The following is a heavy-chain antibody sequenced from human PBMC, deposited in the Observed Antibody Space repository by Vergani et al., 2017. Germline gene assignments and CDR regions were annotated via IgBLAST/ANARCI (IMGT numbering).Heavy chain of an antibody. CDR1: GYSFTSYW. D-gene: IGHD2-2*01. J-gene: IGHJ3*02. CDR2: IYPGDSDT. CDR3: ARIQTVYCSSTSCSDAFDI. Sequence: EVQLVPSGAEVKKPGESLRISCKGSGYSFTSYWIGWVRQMPGKGLEGMGIIYPGDSDTRYSPSFQGQVTISADKSISTAYLQWSSLKASDTAMYYCARIQTVYCSSTSCSDAFDIWGQGTMVTVSS. V-gene: IGHV5-51*01.